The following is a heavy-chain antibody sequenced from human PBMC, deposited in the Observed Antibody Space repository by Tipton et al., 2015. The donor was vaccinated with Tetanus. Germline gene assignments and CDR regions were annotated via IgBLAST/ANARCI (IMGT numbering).Heavy chain of an antibody. CDR3: ARDLSGIAVAVPWFDP. Sequence: TLSLTCTVSGGSISSYYWSWIRQPAGKGLEWIGRIYTSGSTNYNPSLKSRVTTSVDTSKNQFSLKLSSVTAADTAVYYCARDLSGIAVAVPWFDPWGQGTLVTVSS. CDR1: GGSISSYY. D-gene: IGHD6-19*01. J-gene: IGHJ5*02. CDR2: IYTSGST. V-gene: IGHV4-4*07.